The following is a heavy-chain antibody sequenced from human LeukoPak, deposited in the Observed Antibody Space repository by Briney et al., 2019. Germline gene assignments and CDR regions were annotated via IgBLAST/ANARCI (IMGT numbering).Heavy chain of an antibody. CDR2: IYYSGST. Sequence: PSQTLSLTCTVSGGSISSGDYYWSWIRQPPGKGLEWIGYIYYSGSTYYNPSLKSRVTISVDTSKNQFSLKLSSVTAADTAVYYCARAGGYSGYDYSSRHGMDVWGQGTTVTVSS. CDR1: GGSISSGDYY. CDR3: ARAGGYSGYDYSSRHGMDV. D-gene: IGHD5-12*01. V-gene: IGHV4-30-4*01. J-gene: IGHJ6*02.